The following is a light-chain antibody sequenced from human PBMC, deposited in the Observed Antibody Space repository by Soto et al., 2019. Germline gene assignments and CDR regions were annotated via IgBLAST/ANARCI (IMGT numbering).Light chain of an antibody. CDR1: QSISTY. Sequence: IQLTQSPSSLSASVGDRVTITCRASQSISTYLSWYQQKPGKAPKLLIYRTSNLQSGVPSRFSGGGSRAEFTLTISSLQPEDFATYYCQQGLTTPLSFGGGTKVEIK. J-gene: IGKJ4*01. CDR3: QQGLTTPLS. V-gene: IGKV1-39*01. CDR2: RTS.